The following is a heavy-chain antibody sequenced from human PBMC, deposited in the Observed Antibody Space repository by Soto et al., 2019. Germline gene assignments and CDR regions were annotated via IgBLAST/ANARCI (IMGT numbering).Heavy chain of an antibody. D-gene: IGHD2-21*01. CDR2: ISDGGAST. CDR1: GLTFSNYA. J-gene: IGHJ4*02. Sequence: GGSLRLSCAASGLTFSNYAMSWVRQAPGKGLEWVSGISDGGASTYYADSVKGRFTISRDNYKNTLHLQMNSLRAEDTAVYYCAKALLSSVADCVDHCGQGTLVPVSS. CDR3: AKALLSSVADCVDH. V-gene: IGHV3-23*01.